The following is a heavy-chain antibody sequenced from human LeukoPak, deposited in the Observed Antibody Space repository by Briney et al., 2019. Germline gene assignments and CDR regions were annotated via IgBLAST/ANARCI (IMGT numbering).Heavy chain of an antibody. Sequence: PGGSLRLSCAASGFTFSSYSMSWVRQAPGKGLEWVSYISSSSSTIYYADSVKGRFTISRDNAKNSLYLQMNSLRAEDTAVYYCAKDPFEYSSGWHTYFDYWGQGTLVTVSS. CDR2: ISSSSSTI. CDR1: GFTFSSYS. D-gene: IGHD6-19*01. J-gene: IGHJ4*02. CDR3: AKDPFEYSSGWHTYFDY. V-gene: IGHV3-48*01.